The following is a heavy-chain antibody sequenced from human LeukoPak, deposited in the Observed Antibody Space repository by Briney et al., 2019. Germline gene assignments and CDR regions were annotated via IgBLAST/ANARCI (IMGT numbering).Heavy chain of an antibody. CDR2: ISGSGGST. D-gene: IGHD2-15*01. J-gene: IGHJ4*02. CDR3: AKFAIRYCSGVSCHPFDY. V-gene: IGHV3-23*01. Sequence: GGSLRLSCAASGFTFSSYGMSWVRQAPGKGLEWVSAISGSGGSTYYADSVKGRFIISRDKSKNTLYLQMNCLRAEDTAVYYCAKFAIRYCSGVSCHPFDYWGQGTLVTVSS. CDR1: GFTFSSYG.